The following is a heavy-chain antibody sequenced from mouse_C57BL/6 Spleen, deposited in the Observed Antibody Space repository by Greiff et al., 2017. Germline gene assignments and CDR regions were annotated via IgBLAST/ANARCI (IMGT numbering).Heavy chain of an antibody. J-gene: IGHJ1*03. CDR1: GYTFTSYW. V-gene: IGHV1-69*01. D-gene: IGHD1-1*01. CDR3: ARQTTVVARYFDD. CDR2: IDPSDSYT. Sequence: QVQLKQPGAELVMPGASVKLSCKASGYTFTSYWMPWVKQRPGQGLEWIGEIDPSDSYTNYNQKFKGKSTLTVDKSSSTAYMQLSSLTSEDSAVYYCARQTTVVARYFDDWGTGTTVTVSS.